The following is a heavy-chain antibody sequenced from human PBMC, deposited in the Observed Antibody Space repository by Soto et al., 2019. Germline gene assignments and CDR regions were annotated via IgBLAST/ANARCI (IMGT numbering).Heavy chain of an antibody. V-gene: IGHV2-5*01. D-gene: IGHD6-13*01. CDR2: IYWNDDK. J-gene: IGHJ5*02. CDR1: GFSLSTSGVG. CDR3: AHRTGQQLAFNWFDP. Sequence: SGPTLVNPTQTLTLTCTFSGFSLSTSGVGVGWIRQPPGKALEWLALIYWNDDKRYSPSLKSRLTITKDTSKNQVVLTMTNMDPVDTASYYCAHRTGQQLAFNWFDPWGQGTLVTVSS.